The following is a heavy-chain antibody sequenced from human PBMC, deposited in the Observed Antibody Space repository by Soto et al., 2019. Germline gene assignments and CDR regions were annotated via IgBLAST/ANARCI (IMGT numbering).Heavy chain of an antibody. CDR2: ISGSGGST. J-gene: IGHJ6*02. CDR3: ARRNRGIYGMDV. V-gene: IGHV3-23*01. Sequence: GGSLRLSCAASGFTFSSYAMSWVRQAPGKGLEWVSAISGSGGSTYYADSVKGRFTISRDNSKNTLYLQMNSLRAEDTAVYYCARRNRGIYGMDVWGQGTTVTVSS. CDR1: GFTFSSYA.